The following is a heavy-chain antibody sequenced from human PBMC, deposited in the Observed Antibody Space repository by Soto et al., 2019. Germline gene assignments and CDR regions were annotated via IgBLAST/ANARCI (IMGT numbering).Heavy chain of an antibody. CDR1: GYSFTSYW. D-gene: IGHD6-13*01. J-gene: IGHJ6*02. V-gene: IGHV5-51*01. Sequence: PAESLKISCKCSGYSFTSYWIGWARQMPGKDLEWMGIIYPGDSDTRYSPSFQGQVTISADKSISTAYLQWSSLKASDTAMYYCARTAAAGKYYNGMDVCGQGTTVTVSS. CDR2: IYPGDSDT. CDR3: ARTAAAGKYYNGMDV.